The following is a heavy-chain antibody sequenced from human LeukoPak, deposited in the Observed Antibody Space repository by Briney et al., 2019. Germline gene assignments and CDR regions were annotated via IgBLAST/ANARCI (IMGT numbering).Heavy chain of an antibody. Sequence: PSETLSLTCTVSGGSISSSSYQWGWIRQPPGKGLEWIGSFYYSGNTYYSPSLKSRVTVSVDTSKNLFSLNLTSVTAADTAVYYCARISIAVVPAYFDYWGQGALVTVSS. CDR2: FYYSGNT. CDR1: GGSISSSSYQ. D-gene: IGHD2-2*01. V-gene: IGHV4-39*01. J-gene: IGHJ4*02. CDR3: ARISIAVVPAYFDY.